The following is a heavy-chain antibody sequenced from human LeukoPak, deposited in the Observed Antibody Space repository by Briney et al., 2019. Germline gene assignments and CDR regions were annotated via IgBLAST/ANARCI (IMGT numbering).Heavy chain of an antibody. D-gene: IGHD3-16*01. V-gene: IGHV4-34*01. CDR2: INHSGST. J-gene: IGHJ4*02. CDR1: GGSFSGYY. CDR3: ARGDGGIPNFDY. Sequence: SETLSLTCAVYGGSFSGYYWSWIRQPPGKGLEWIGEINHSGSTNYNPSLKSRVTISVHTSKNQFSLKLSSVTAADTAVYYCARGDGGIPNFDYWGQGTLVTVSS.